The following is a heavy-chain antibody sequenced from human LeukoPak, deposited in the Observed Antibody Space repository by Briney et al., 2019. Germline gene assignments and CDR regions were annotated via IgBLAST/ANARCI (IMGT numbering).Heavy chain of an antibody. CDR1: DDPINSGVYY. J-gene: IGHJ6*03. V-gene: IGHV4-61*09. D-gene: IGHD1-26*01. Sequence: SETLSLTCTVSDDPINSGVYYWNWIRQPAGKGLEWIGHIYTSGTTTNSNPSLKSRVAISLDTSKNHFSLKLSPVTAADTAVYYCARAKKRSGRSRNFYLDVWGKGTTVTVS. CDR2: IYTSGTTT. CDR3: ARAKKRSGRSRNFYLDV.